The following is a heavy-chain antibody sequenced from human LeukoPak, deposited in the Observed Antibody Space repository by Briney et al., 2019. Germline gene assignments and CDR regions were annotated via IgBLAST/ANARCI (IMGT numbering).Heavy chain of an antibody. J-gene: IGHJ4*02. V-gene: IGHV1-18*01. CDR1: GYTFTSYG. Sequence: ASVKVSCKASGYTFTSYGISWVRQAPGQGLEWMGWISAYNGNTNYAQKLRGRVTMTTDTSTSTAYMELRSLRSDDTAVYYSARGRQWLVLSEFDYWGQGTLVTVSS. CDR3: ARGRQWLVLSEFDY. CDR2: ISAYNGNT. D-gene: IGHD6-19*01.